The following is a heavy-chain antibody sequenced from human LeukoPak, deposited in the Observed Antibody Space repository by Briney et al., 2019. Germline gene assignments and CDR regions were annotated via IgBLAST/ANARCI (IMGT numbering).Heavy chain of an antibody. Sequence: GASVKVSCKASGYTFTSYGISWVRQAPGQGLEWMGWISAYNGNTNYAQKLQGRVAMTTDTSTSTAYMELRSLRSDDTAVYYCARVVSGSSSWYYYCYYYMDVWGKGTTVTVSS. CDR3: ARVVSGSSSWYYYCYYYMDV. V-gene: IGHV1-18*01. CDR2: ISAYNGNT. J-gene: IGHJ6*03. D-gene: IGHD6-13*01. CDR1: GYTFTSYG.